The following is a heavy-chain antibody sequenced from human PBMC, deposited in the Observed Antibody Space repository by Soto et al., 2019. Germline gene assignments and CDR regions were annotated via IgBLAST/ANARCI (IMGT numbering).Heavy chain of an antibody. CDR2: IYYSGST. D-gene: IGHD2-2*01. CDR1: GGSISSYY. V-gene: IGHV4-59*01. J-gene: IGHJ5*02. Sequence: SETLSLTCTVSGGSISSYYWSWIRQPPGKGLEWIGYIYYSGSTNYNPSLKSRVTISVDTSKNQFSPKLSSVTAADTAVYYCAREYCSSTSCRIDPWGQGTLVTVSS. CDR3: AREYCSSTSCRIDP.